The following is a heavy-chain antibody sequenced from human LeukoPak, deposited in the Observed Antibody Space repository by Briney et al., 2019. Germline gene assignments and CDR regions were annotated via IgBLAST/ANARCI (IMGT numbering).Heavy chain of an antibody. J-gene: IGHJ3*02. CDR1: GGSISSYY. Sequence: SETLSLTCTVSGGSISSYYWSWIRQPPGKGLEWIGYIYYSGSTNYNPSLKSRVTISVDTSKNQFSLKLSSVTAADTAVYYCARSYCGGDCYRSLDAFDIWGQGTMVTVSS. D-gene: IGHD2-21*01. V-gene: IGHV4-59*12. CDR3: ARSYCGGDCYRSLDAFDI. CDR2: IYYSGST.